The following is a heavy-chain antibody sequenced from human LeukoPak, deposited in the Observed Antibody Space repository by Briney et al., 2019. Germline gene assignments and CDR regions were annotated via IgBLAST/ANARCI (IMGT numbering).Heavy chain of an antibody. J-gene: IGHJ4*02. Sequence: GGSLRLSCAGSGFTFSSNALSWVRQAPGKGLKWVSAISGSGGNTYYADSVRGRFTISRDNSKNTLYLQMNTLRAEDTAVYYCATTKQARRYFDYWGQGTLVTVSS. CDR3: ATTKQARRYFDY. V-gene: IGHV3-23*01. CDR1: GFTFSSNA. D-gene: IGHD1-1*01. CDR2: ISGSGGNT.